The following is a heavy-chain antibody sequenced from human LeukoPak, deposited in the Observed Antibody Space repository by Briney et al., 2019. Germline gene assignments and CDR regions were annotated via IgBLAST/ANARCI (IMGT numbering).Heavy chain of an antibody. Sequence: PGGSLRLSCAASGFTFSSYWMSWVRQAPGKGLEWVANIKQDGSEKYYVDSVKGRFTISRDNAKNSLYLQMNSLRAEDTAVYYCAITAMDPYVDYWGQGTLVTVSS. D-gene: IGHD5-18*01. CDR3: AITAMDPYVDY. J-gene: IGHJ4*02. CDR1: GFTFSSYW. CDR2: IKQDGSEK. V-gene: IGHV3-7*03.